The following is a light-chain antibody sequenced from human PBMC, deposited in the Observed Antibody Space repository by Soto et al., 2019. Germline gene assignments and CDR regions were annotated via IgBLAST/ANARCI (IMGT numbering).Light chain of an antibody. CDR1: QSVLHSSNNKNY. CDR3: QQYYSPWT. J-gene: IGKJ1*01. CDR2: WAS. Sequence: DIVMTQSPDSLAVSLGERATINCKSSQSVLHSSNNKNYLAWYQQKPGQPPKLLIYWASTRESGVPDRFSGSVSGTDFTLSISRLQAEDVAVYYCQQYYSPWTFGQGTKVEIK. V-gene: IGKV4-1*01.